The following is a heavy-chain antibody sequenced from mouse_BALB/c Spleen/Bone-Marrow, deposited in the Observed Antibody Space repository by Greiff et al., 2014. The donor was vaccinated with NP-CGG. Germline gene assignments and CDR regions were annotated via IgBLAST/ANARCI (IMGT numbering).Heavy chain of an antibody. J-gene: IGHJ2*01. Sequence: EVQLVESGAELVKPGASVKLSCTASGFNIKDTYMHWVKQRPEQGLEWIGRIDPANGNTKYDPKFQGKATITADTSSNTAYLQLSSLTSEDTAVYYCAASYGNYVSFDYWGQGTTLTVSS. CDR1: GFNIKDTY. V-gene: IGHV14-3*02. CDR3: AASYGNYVSFDY. D-gene: IGHD2-10*01. CDR2: IDPANGNT.